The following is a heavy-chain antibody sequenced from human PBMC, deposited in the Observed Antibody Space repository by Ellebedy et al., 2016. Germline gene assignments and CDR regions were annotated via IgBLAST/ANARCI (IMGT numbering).Heavy chain of an antibody. CDR2: ISSSSYK. J-gene: IGHJ6*02. CDR3: ARVGLGYSSSWYFYGMDV. Sequence: GESLKISCAASGFTFSSYSMNWVRQAPGKGLEWVSCISSSSYKYYADSVKGRFTISRDNSKNTLYLQMNSLRAEDTAVYYCARVGLGYSSSWYFYGMDVWGQGTTVTVSS. V-gene: IGHV3-21*01. CDR1: GFTFSSYS. D-gene: IGHD6-13*01.